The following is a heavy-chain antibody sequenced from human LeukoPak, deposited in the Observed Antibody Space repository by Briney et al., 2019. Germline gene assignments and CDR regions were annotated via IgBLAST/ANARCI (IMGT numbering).Heavy chain of an antibody. CDR1: GFTFSNAW. CDR2: IKSKTDGGTT. D-gene: IGHD3-22*01. V-gene: IGHV3-15*01. Sequence: PGGSLRLSCAASGFTFSNAWMSWVRQAPGKGLEWVGRIKSKTDGGTTDYAAPVKGRFTISRDDSKNTLYLQMNSLKTEDTAVYYCTTDYYYDSSGYVGQDVWGQGTTVTVSS. CDR3: TTDYYYDSSGYVGQDV. J-gene: IGHJ6*02.